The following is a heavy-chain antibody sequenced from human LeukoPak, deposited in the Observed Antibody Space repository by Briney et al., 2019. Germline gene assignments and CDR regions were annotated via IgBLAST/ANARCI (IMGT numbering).Heavy chain of an antibody. CDR3: ARAGYSGYELKD. J-gene: IGHJ4*02. D-gene: IGHD5-12*01. V-gene: IGHV4-30-4*08. Sequence: SETLSLXCTVSGGSISSGDYYWSWIRQLPGKGLEWIGYIYYSGSTYYNPSLKSRVTISVDTSKNQFSLKLSSVTAADTAVYYCARAGYSGYELKDWGQGTLVTVSS. CDR1: GGSISSGDYY. CDR2: IYYSGST.